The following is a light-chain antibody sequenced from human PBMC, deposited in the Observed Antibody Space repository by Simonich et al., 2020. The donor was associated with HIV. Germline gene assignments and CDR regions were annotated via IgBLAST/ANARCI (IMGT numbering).Light chain of an antibody. Sequence: DIVLTQSPGTLSLSPGERATHSCRASQSVSSNFFAWYQQKPGQAPRLLIYTSSYRTTGIPDSFSGSGSGTDFTLTISRLEPEDFAVYYCQQYGSSPLTFGGGTKVEIK. CDR1: QSVSSNF. CDR2: TSS. CDR3: QQYGSSPLT. J-gene: IGKJ4*01. V-gene: IGKV3-20*01.